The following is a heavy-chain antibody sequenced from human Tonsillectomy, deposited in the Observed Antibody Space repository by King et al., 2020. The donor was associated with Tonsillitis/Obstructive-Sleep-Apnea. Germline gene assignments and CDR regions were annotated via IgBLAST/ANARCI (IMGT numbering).Heavy chain of an antibody. CDR3: ARDPSYCSTTTCYQEGWFDP. CDR1: GFNFSSYA. V-gene: IGHV3-30*04. D-gene: IGHD2-2*01. CDR2: ISYDGSNK. Sequence: VQLVESGGGVVQPGRSLRLSCAASGFNFSSYAMHWVRQAPGKGLEWVAVISYDGSNKYYADSVKGRFTISRDNSKNTLYLQMNSLRAEDTAVYYCARDPSYCSTTTCYQEGWFDPWGQGTLFTVSS. J-gene: IGHJ5*02.